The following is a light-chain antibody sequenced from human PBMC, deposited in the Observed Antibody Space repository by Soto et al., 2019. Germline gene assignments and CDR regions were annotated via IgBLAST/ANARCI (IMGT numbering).Light chain of an antibody. CDR3: QQYDGSIT. CDR2: GAS. Sequence: PGETATLSCRASQSVSGNYLAWYQQKPGRAPRLLIYGASNRATGIPDRFSGSGSGTDFTLTISRLEPEDFAVFYCQQYDGSITFGQGTRLAIE. V-gene: IGKV3-20*01. CDR1: QSVSGNY. J-gene: IGKJ5*01.